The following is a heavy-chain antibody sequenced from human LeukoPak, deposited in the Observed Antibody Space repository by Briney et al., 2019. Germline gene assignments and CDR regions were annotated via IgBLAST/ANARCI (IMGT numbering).Heavy chain of an antibody. CDR1: EFIFSGYW. V-gene: IGHV3-7*01. J-gene: IGHJ4*02. Sequence: GGSLRLSCAASEFIFSGYWMNWVRQAPGKGLEWVANIKQDGSEKQYVDSVRGRFTISRDNAKNSLYLQMNSLRVEDTAVYYCARDGFVGAADYWGQGTLDTVSS. D-gene: IGHD6-13*01. CDR3: ARDGFVGAADY. CDR2: IKQDGSEK.